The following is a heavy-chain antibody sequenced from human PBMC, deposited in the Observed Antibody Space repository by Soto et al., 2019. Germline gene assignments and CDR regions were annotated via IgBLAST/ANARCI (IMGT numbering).Heavy chain of an antibody. CDR3: ARKYYGDYAYYFAY. CDR1: GFSLSNARMG. J-gene: IGHJ4*02. V-gene: IGHV2-26*01. CDR2: IFSNDEK. D-gene: IGHD4-17*01. Sequence: SGPTLVNPTETLTLTCTVSGFSLSNARMGVSWIRQPPGKALEWLAHIFSNDEKSYSTSLKSRLTISKDTSKSQVVLTMTNMDPVDTATYYCARKYYGDYAYYFAYWGQGTLVTVSS.